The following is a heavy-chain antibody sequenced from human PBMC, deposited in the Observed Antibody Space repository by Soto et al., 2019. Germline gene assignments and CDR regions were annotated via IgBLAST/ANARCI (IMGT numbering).Heavy chain of an antibody. J-gene: IGHJ4*02. CDR3: ERGVAGSGFDL. V-gene: IGHV6-1*01. CDR1: GDSVSSNTAA. CDR2: TYYRSNWRH. D-gene: IGHD6-19*01. Sequence: SQTLSLTCAISGDSVSSNTAAWNWIRSSPSRGLEWLGRTYYRSNWRHDYAVSVKSRITVNPDTSKNHFSLQLNSVTPDDTAVYYCERGVAGSGFDLSGQGTMVTVYS.